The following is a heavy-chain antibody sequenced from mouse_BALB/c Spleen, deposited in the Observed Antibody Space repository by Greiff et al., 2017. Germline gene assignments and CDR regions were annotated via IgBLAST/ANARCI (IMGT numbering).Heavy chain of an antibody. Sequence: DVQLQESGAELVRPGASVKLSCKASGFNIKDYYMHWVQQRPEQGLEWIGWIDPENGNTIYDPKFQGKASITADTSSNTAYLQLSSLTSEDTAVYDCARDYGNYVDYWGQGTTLTVSS. CDR3: ARDYGNYVDY. CDR1: GFNIKDYY. CDR2: IDPENGNT. D-gene: IGHD2-1*01. J-gene: IGHJ2*01. V-gene: IGHV14-1*02.